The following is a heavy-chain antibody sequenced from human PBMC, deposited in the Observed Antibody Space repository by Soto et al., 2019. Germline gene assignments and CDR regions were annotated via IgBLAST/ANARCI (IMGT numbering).Heavy chain of an antibody. CDR1: GFTFSSYS. J-gene: IGHJ4*02. D-gene: IGHD6-13*01. V-gene: IGHV3-21*01. CDR3: ARDTTEYSSSWYDY. Sequence: XGSLRLSCAASGFTFSSYSMNWVRQAPGKGLEWVSSISSSSSYIYYADSVKGRFTISRDNAKNSLYLQMNSLRAEDTAVYYCARDTTEYSSSWYDYWGQGTLVTVSS. CDR2: ISSSSSYI.